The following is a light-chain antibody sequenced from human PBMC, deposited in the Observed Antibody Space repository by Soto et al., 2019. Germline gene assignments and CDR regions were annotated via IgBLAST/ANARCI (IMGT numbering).Light chain of an antibody. CDR3: QGFGIFSEP. CDR1: QSIRSW. Sequence: DRVTITCRASQSIRSWLAWYQQKPGKAPQLLIYDASNLESGVPSRFSGSGSGTEFTLTIIFLQRDNFATNYCQGFGIFSEPFGRASKV. J-gene: IGKJ1*01. CDR2: DAS. V-gene: IGKV1-5*01.